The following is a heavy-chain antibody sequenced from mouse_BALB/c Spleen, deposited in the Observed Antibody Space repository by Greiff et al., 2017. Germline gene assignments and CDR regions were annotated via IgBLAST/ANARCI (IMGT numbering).Heavy chain of an antibody. CDR1: GFTFSSYA. CDR3: ARVVFDY. V-gene: IGHV5-6-5*01. CDR2: ISSGGST. Sequence: DVMLVESGGDLVKPGGSLKLSCAASGFTFSSYAMSWVRQTPEKRLEWVASISSGGSTYYPDSVKGRFTISRDNARNILYLQMSSLRSEDTAMYYCARVVFDYWGQGTTLTVSS. D-gene: IGHD2-12*01. J-gene: IGHJ2*01.